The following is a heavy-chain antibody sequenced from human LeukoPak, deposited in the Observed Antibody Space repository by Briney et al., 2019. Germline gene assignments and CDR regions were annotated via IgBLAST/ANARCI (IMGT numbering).Heavy chain of an antibody. V-gene: IGHV3-23*01. D-gene: IGHD1-1*01. Sequence: PGESLRLSCAACGFTFSSYAMSWVRQAPGKGLEWVSGIRDSGDRTYYADSVKGRFTISRDNSKNTLYLQMNSLRVEDTAVYYCAKLSWNDKGRFDCWGQGTLVTVSS. CDR2: IRDSGDRT. CDR3: AKLSWNDKGRFDC. J-gene: IGHJ4*02. CDR1: GFTFSSYA.